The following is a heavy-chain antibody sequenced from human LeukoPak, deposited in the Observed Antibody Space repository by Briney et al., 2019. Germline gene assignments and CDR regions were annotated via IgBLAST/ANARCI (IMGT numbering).Heavy chain of an antibody. D-gene: IGHD3-3*01. J-gene: IGHJ4*02. CDR3: ARVYFPTGVVIKRYAFDY. Sequence: AASVKVSCKASGGTFGSYAISWVRQAPGQGLEWMGGIIPIFGTANYAQKFQGRVTITADESTSTAYMELSSLRSEDTAVYYCARVYFPTGVVIKRYAFDYWGQGTLVTVSS. CDR1: GGTFGSYA. CDR2: IIPIFGTA. V-gene: IGHV1-69*01.